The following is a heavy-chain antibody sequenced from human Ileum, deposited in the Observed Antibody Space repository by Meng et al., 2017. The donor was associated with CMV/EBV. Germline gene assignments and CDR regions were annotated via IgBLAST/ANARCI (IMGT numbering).Heavy chain of an antibody. J-gene: IGHJ4*02. CDR3: ARGDTYYYDSSGFFYEYFDY. CDR1: TNYG. D-gene: IGHD3-22*01. Sequence: TNYGISGVRQVHGQGLEWMGWIITYNGNTNYAQKFQGRVTMTTDTSTSTAYMELRSLRSDDTAVYYCARGDTYYYDSSGFFYEYFDYWGQGTLITVSS. V-gene: IGHV1-18*01. CDR2: IITYNGNT.